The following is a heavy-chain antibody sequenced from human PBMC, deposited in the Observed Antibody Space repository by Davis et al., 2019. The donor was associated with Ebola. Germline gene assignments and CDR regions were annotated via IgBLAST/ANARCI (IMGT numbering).Heavy chain of an antibody. CDR3: TRGIARRRSGSWFDP. CDR1: GYTFTTYD. V-gene: IGHV1-8*01. D-gene: IGHD2-21*01. J-gene: IGHJ5*02. Sequence: ASVKVSCKASGYTFTTYDINWVRQATGQGLEWMGWMDPDSGNTGYAQKFQGRVTMTRDTSITTAYMELSSLSSDDTAVYYCTRGIARRRSGSWFDPWGQGTPVTVSS. CDR2: MDPDSGNT.